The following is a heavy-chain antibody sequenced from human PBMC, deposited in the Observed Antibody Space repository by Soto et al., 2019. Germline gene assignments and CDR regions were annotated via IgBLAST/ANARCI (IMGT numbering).Heavy chain of an antibody. CDR2: INSDGSST. Sequence: EVQLVESGGGLVQPGGSLRLSCAASGFTFSRYWMHWVRQAPGKGLVWVSHINSDGSSTTYADSVKGRFTIFRDNGEDTLYLQMNSLRAEDTAVYYCVRDRRQAVGDNYWYCELWGRGTLVTVSS. V-gene: IGHV3-74*01. J-gene: IGHJ2*01. CDR1: GFTFSRYW. CDR3: VRDRRQAVGDNYWYCEL. D-gene: IGHD6-19*01.